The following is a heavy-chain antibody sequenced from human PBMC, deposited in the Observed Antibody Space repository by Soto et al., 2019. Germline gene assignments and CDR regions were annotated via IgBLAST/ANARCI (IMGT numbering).Heavy chain of an antibody. CDR2: IYYSGST. D-gene: IGHD3-10*01. CDR3: ARSVLWFGELLAHHYYYYYMDV. V-gene: IGHV4-59*01. CDR1: GGSISSYY. J-gene: IGHJ6*03. Sequence: PSETLSLTCTVSGGSISSYYWSWIRQPPRKELERIGYIYYSGSTNYNPSLKSRVTLSVDTSKNQFSLKLSSVTAADTAVYYCARSVLWFGELLAHHYYYYYMDVWGKGTTVTVSS.